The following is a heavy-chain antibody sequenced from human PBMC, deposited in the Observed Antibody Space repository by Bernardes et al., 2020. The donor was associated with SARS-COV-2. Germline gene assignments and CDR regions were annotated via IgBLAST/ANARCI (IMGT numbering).Heavy chain of an antibody. V-gene: IGHV3-74*01. J-gene: IGHJ6*02. CDR1: GVTFSIYW. CDR2: IHSAGSST. CDR3: ARKGYDFWSGYGYYYYYGLDV. Sequence: WGSLRLSCAASGVTFSIYWRHWVRQAPGKGLVWVSRIHSAGSSTSYADSVKGRFTISRDNAKNTLYLHVNSLRAEDTAVYYCARKGYDFWSGYGYYYYYGLDVWGQGTTVTVSS. D-gene: IGHD3-3*01.